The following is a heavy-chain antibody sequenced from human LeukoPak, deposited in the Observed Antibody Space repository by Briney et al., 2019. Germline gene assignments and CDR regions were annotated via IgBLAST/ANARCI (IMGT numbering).Heavy chain of an antibody. D-gene: IGHD6-13*01. Sequence: KPSETLSLTCAVYGGSFSGYYWSWIRQPPGKGLEWIGEINHSGSTNYNPSFKSRVTISVDTSKNQFSLKLSSVTAADTAVYYCARDSRRYSSSWYVFTVTPLDYWGQGTLVTVSS. CDR2: INHSGST. CDR1: GGSFSGYY. J-gene: IGHJ4*02. CDR3: ARDSRRYSSSWYVFTVTPLDY. V-gene: IGHV4-34*01.